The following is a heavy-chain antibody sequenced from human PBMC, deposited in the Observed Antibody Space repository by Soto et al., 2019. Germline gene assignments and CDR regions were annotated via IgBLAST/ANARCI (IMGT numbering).Heavy chain of an antibody. J-gene: IGHJ6*02. CDR1: GYNFNTYW. V-gene: IGHV5-51*01. CDR2: IYPGDSDT. D-gene: IGHD2-15*01. Sequence: GESLKISCKGSGYNFNTYWTAWVRQMPGKGLEWMGFIYPGDSDTRYSPSFQGQVTISADKSINTAYLQWRTLKPSDTAIYYCARHMEDHSHFYYGLDVWGQGTTVTVSS. CDR3: ARHMEDHSHFYYGLDV.